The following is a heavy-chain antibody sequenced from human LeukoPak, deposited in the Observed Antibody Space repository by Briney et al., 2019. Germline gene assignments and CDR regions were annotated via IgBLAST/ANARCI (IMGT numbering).Heavy chain of an antibody. CDR2: IHYSGGP. CDR1: GGSIISNNYY. CDR3: ARLLYDRSGYYYFDY. D-gene: IGHD3-22*01. Sequence: PSETLSLTCSVSGGSIISNNYYWGWIRQPPGKGLECIGSIHYSGGPYHNPSLKSRVIISVDTSKNQFSLKLSSVTAADIAVYYCARLLYDRSGYYYFDYWGQGTLVTVSS. J-gene: IGHJ4*02. V-gene: IGHV4-39*01.